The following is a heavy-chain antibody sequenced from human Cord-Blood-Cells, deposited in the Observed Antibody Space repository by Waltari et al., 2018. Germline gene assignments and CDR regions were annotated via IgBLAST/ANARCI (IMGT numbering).Heavy chain of an antibody. CDR2: IIPILGTA. CDR3: ARYSSSSKDAFDI. V-gene: IGHV1-69*01. Sequence: VQLVQSGAAVKKPGSSVKVPCKAPGGPFTAYVLSWVRQAPGQGLEWMGGIIPILGTANYAQKFQGRVTITADESTSTAYMELSSLRSEDTAVYYCARYSSSSKDAFDIWGQGTMVTVSS. CDR1: GGPFTAYV. J-gene: IGHJ3*02. D-gene: IGHD6-6*01.